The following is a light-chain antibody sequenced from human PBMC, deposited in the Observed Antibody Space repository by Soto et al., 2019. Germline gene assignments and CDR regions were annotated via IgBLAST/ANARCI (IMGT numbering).Light chain of an antibody. CDR1: QGIRND. CDR3: LQDYNYPWT. Sequence: AIQMTQSPSSLSASVGDRVTITCRASQGIRNDLGWYQQKPGKAPKLLIYAASSLQSGVPSRFSGSGSGTDFTLSSRSLQPEPFATYYCLQDYNYPWTFGQGTKVEIK. J-gene: IGKJ1*01. CDR2: AAS. V-gene: IGKV1-6*01.